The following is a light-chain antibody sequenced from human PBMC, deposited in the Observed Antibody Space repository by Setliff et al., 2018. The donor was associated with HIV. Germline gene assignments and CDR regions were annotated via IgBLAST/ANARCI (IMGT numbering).Light chain of an antibody. V-gene: IGLV2-14*03. Sequence: QSALTQPASVSGSPGQSITISCTGTSSDVGGYNYVSWYQQFPVKAPKVIIYDVTKRPSGFPDRFSGSNSGTSASLAITGLQAEDEADYYCQSYDSGLGVFGTGPKVTVL. CDR2: DVT. CDR3: QSYDSGLGV. J-gene: IGLJ1*01. CDR1: SSDVGGYNY.